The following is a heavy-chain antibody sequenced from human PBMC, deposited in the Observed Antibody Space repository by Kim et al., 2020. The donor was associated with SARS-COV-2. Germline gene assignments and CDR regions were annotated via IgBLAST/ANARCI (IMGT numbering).Heavy chain of an antibody. J-gene: IGHJ4*02. V-gene: IGHV1-69*13. CDR3: ARKRAYGGTYYYDSSGYFDY. CDR1: GGTFSSYA. CDR2: IIPIFGTA. Sequence: SVKVSCKASGGTFSSYAISWVRQAPGQGLEWMGGIIPIFGTANYAQKFQGRVTITADESTSTAYMELSSLRSEDTAVYYCARKRAYGGTYYYDSSGYFDYWGQGTLVTVSS. D-gene: IGHD3-22*01.